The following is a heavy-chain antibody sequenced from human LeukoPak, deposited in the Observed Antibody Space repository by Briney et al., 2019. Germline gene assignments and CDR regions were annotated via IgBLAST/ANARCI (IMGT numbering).Heavy chain of an antibody. J-gene: IGHJ4*02. CDR1: GFTFSSYE. CDR3: VRDLGGSDDY. CDR2: ISSSGSTI. Sequence: GGSLRLSCAASGFTFSSYEMNWVRQAPGKGLEWVSYISSSGSTIYYADSVTGRFTISRDNAKNTADLQMSSLRAEDTAVYYCVRDLGGSDDYWGQGTLVTVSS. D-gene: IGHD2-15*01. V-gene: IGHV3-48*03.